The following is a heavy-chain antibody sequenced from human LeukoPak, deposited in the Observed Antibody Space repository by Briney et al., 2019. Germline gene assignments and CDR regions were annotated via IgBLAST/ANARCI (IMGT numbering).Heavy chain of an antibody. CDR2: ISSSSSYI. J-gene: IGHJ4*02. CDR1: GFTFCSYS. Sequence: GGSLRLSCAASGFTFCSYSMNWIRQAPGKGLEWVSSISSSSSYIYYAASVKGRFTISRDNAKNSLYLQMNSLRAEDTAVYYCARDTNSAGAYFDYWGQGTLVTVSS. D-gene: IGHD2-21*01. V-gene: IGHV3-21*01. CDR3: ARDTNSAGAYFDY.